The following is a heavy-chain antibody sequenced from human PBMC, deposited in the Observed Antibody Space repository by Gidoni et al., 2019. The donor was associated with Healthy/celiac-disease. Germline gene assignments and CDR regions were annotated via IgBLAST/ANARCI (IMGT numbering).Heavy chain of an antibody. V-gene: IGHV4-39*01. J-gene: IGHJ5*02. Sequence: QLQLQESGPGLVKPSETLSLTCTVSGGSISSSSYYWGGIRQPPGKGLGWIGSIYYSGSTYYNPSLKSRVTISVDTSKNQFSLKLSSVTAADTAVYYCARTYSSSVNWFDPWGQGTLVTVSS. CDR1: GGSISSSSYY. CDR3: ARTYSSSVNWFDP. D-gene: IGHD6-6*01. CDR2: IYYSGST.